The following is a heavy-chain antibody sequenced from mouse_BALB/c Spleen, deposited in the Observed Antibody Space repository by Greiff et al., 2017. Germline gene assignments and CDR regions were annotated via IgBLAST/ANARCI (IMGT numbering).Heavy chain of an antibody. J-gene: IGHJ4*01. V-gene: IGHV2-9*02. CDR2: IWAGGST. CDR1: GFSLTSYG. CDR3: ARYGNHPYYYAMDY. Sequence: VNVVESGPGLVAPSQSLSITCTVSGFSLTSYGVHWVRQPPGKGLEWLGVIWAGGSTNYNSALMSRLSISKDNSKSQVFLKMNSLQTDDTAMYYCARYGNHPYYYAMDYWGQGTSVTVSS. D-gene: IGHD2-1*01.